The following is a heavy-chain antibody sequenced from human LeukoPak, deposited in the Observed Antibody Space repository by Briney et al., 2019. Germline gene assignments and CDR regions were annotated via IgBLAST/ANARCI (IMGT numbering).Heavy chain of an antibody. CDR3: ARGRYSSGWPFDY. V-gene: IGHV4-34*01. CDR1: GFTFSSYA. J-gene: IGHJ4*02. Sequence: GSLRLSCAASGFTFSSYAMSWIRQPPGKGLEWIGEINHSGSTNYNPSLKSRVTISVDTSRNQFSLKLSSVTAADTAVYYCARGRYSSGWPFDYWGQGTLVTVSS. CDR2: INHSGST. D-gene: IGHD6-19*01.